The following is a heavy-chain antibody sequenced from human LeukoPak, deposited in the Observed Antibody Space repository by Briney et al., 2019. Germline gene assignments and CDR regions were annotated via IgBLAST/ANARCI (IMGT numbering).Heavy chain of an antibody. D-gene: IGHD1-14*01. Sequence: SETLSLTCTVSGASVRNEYWSWIRQPPGKGLEWIGYIHYSGSSNYHPSLGSRVTISLDTSKNQFSLKLKSVTAADTGMYHCARYDRGLFFFDDWGQGTLVTVSS. CDR3: ARYDRGLFFFDD. CDR1: GASVRNEY. CDR2: IHYSGSS. V-gene: IGHV4-59*08. J-gene: IGHJ4*02.